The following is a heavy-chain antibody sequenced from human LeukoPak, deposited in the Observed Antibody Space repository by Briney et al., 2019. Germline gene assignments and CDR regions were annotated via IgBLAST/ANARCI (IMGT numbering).Heavy chain of an antibody. J-gene: IGHJ4*02. CDR3: ARGLDSGYDWRFYFDY. CDR2: IKQDGSEK. CDR1: GLTFSSYW. V-gene: IGHV3-7*01. D-gene: IGHD5-12*01. Sequence: GGSLRLSCAASGLTFSSYWMSWVRQAPGKGLEWVANIKQDGSEKYYVDSVKGRFTISRDNAKNSLSLQMNSLRAEDTAVYYCARGLDSGYDWRFYFDYWGQGTLVTVSS.